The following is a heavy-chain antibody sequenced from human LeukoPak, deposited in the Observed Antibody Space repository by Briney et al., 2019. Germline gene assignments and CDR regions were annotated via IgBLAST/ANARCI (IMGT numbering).Heavy chain of an antibody. CDR1: GFTFSSYS. CDR3: ARDLSQGATTNTNGYFDY. CDR2: ISSSSSYM. D-gene: IGHD2-8*01. J-gene: IGHJ4*02. V-gene: IGHV3-21*01. Sequence: PGGSLRLSCAASGFTFSSYSMNWVRRAPGKGLEWVSFISSSSSYMYYADSVEGRFTISRDNAKNSLYLQMDSLRAEDTAVYYCARDLSQGATTNTNGYFDYWGQGALVTVSS.